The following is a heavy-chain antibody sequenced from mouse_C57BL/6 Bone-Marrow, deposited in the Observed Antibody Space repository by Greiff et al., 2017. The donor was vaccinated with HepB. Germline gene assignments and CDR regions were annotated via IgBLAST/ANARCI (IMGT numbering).Heavy chain of an antibody. CDR2: SRNKANDYTT. Sequence: EVKLVESGGGLVQSGRSLRLSCATSGFTFSDFYMEWVRQAPGKGLEWIAASRNKANDYTTEYSASVKGRFIVSRDTSQSILYRQMNALRAEDTAIYYCARASLLKGYFDVWGTGTTVTVSS. J-gene: IGHJ1*03. CDR3: ARASLLKGYFDV. V-gene: IGHV7-1*01. CDR1: GFTFSDFY. D-gene: IGHD1-2*01.